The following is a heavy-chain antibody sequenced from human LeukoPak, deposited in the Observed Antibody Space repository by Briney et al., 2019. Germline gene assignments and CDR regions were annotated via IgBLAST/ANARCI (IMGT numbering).Heavy chain of an antibody. CDR2: ISAYNGNT. CDR3: ARGGYCSGGSCYRYYLDY. D-gene: IGHD2-15*01. V-gene: IGHV1-18*01. CDR1: GYTFTSYG. J-gene: IGHJ4*02. Sequence: ALVKVSCKASGYTFTSYGISWVRQAPGQGLEWMGWISAYNGNTNYAQKLQGRVTMTTDTSTSTAYMELRSLRSDDTAVYYCARGGYCSGGSCYRYYLDYWGQGTLVTVSS.